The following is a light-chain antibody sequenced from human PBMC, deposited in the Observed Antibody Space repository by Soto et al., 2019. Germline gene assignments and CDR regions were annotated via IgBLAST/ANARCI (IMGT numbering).Light chain of an antibody. CDR3: LVSYGGARDVI. V-gene: IGLV7-46*01. CDR2: ETS. CDR1: TGAVTSGHY. Sequence: QTVVTQEPSLTVSPGGTVTLTCGSSTGAVTSGHYPYWFQQKPGQAPRTLIYETSNKHSWTPARFSGSLLGGKAALTLSGALPEDEADYYCLVSYGGARDVIFGGGTKLTVL. J-gene: IGLJ2*01.